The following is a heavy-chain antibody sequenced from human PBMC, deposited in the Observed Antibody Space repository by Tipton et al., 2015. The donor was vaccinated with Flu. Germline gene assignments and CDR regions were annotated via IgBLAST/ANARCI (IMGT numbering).Heavy chain of an antibody. J-gene: IGHJ3*02. D-gene: IGHD2-2*01. V-gene: IGHV3-23*01. CDR3: AKRYCSSSTCYIPDAFDT. CDR1: GFTLSNYA. Sequence: SLRLSCAASGFTLSNYAMSWVRQAPGKGLEWVSSISGSGAYTYYADSVKGRFTLSRDNSRNTLYLQMNDLRVEDTAVYYCAKRYCSSSTCYIPDAFDTWGQGTMVTVSS. CDR2: ISGSGAYT.